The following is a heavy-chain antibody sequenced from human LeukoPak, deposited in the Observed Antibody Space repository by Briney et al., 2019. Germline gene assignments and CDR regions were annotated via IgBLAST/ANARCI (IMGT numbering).Heavy chain of an antibody. Sequence: SETLSLTCTVSGGSIRDYYWSWIRQPPGKGLEWIGYIYYSGNTNYNPSLKSRVAIPLDTSKNQFSLRLTSVTAADTAVYYCARHGGLVRGFSDAFDIWGQGTMVTVSS. V-gene: IGHV4-59*08. D-gene: IGHD3-10*01. J-gene: IGHJ3*02. CDR2: IYYSGNT. CDR3: ARHGGLVRGFSDAFDI. CDR1: GGSIRDYY.